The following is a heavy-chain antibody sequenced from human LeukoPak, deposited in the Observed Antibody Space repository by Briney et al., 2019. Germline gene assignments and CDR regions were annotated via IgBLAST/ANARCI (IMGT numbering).Heavy chain of an antibody. CDR3: VRGYDY. J-gene: IGHJ4*02. CDR2: VNTDGYTT. V-gene: IGHV3-74*01. Sequence: GGSLRLSCAASGFTFSSYWMHWVRQAPGEGLVWVSRVNTDGYTTNYADSVSGRFTISRDNAKNTLYLQMNNLRVEDTAVYYCVRGYDYWGQGALVTHSS. CDR1: GFTFSSYW.